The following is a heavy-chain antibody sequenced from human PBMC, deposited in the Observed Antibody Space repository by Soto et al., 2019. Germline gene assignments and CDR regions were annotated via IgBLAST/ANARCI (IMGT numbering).Heavy chain of an antibody. J-gene: IGHJ4*02. CDR1: GGTFSSYA. D-gene: IGHD2-15*01. CDR2: IIPIFGTA. Sequence: QVQLVQSGAEVKKPGSSVKVSCKASGGTFSSYAISWVRQAPGQGLEWMGGIIPIFGTANDAQKFQGRVTITADESTSTAYMELSSLRSEDTAVYYCARGPDIVVVVAALEWFDYWGQGTLVTVSS. V-gene: IGHV1-69*01. CDR3: ARGPDIVVVVAALEWFDY.